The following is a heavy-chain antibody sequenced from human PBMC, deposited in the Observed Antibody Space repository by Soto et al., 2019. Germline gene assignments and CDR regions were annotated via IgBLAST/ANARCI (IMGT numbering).Heavy chain of an antibody. CDR3: ARASSMAGDYYFDY. CDR2: IWYDGSNK. CDR1: GFTFSSYG. D-gene: IGHD4-17*01. Sequence: GGSLRLSCAASGFTFSSYGMHWVRQAPGKGLEWVAVIWYDGSNKYYADSVKGRFTISRDNSKNTLYLQMNSLRAEDTAVYYCARASSMAGDYYFDYWGQGTLVPVSS. V-gene: IGHV3-33*01. J-gene: IGHJ4*02.